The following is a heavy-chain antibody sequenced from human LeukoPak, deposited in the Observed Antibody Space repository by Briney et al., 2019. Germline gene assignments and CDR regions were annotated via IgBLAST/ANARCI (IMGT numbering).Heavy chain of an antibody. CDR3: AKDQLAVTMVRGVIPAFDI. D-gene: IGHD3-10*01. CDR1: GFTFSNYW. V-gene: IGHV3-23*01. Sequence: GGSLRLSCAASGFTFSNYWMSWVRQAPGKGLEWVSAISGSGGSTYYADSVKGRFTISRDNSKNTLYLQMNSLRAEDTAVYYCAKDQLAVTMVRGVIPAFDIWGQGTMVTVSS. J-gene: IGHJ3*02. CDR2: ISGSGGST.